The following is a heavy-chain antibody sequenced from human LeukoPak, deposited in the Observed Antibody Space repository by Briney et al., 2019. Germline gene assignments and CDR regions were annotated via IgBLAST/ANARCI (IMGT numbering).Heavy chain of an antibody. J-gene: IGHJ4*02. D-gene: IGHD3-10*01. CDR2: IYYRGST. CDR1: GGSISNSSFY. Sequence: SETLSVTCTVSGGSISNSSFYWGWIRQPPGKGLEWIGNIYYRGSTYYNSSLKSRVSISVDTSKNYFSLKVSSVTAADTAVYYCARLFLRFGEFSFDYWGQGTPVTVSS. V-gene: IGHV4-39*02. CDR3: ARLFLRFGEFSFDY.